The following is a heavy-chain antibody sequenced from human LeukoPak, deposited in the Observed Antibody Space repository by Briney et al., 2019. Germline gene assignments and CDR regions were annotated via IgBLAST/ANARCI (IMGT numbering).Heavy chain of an antibody. Sequence: GGSLRLSCAASGFTFSSYSMNWVRQAPGKGLEWVSYISSSSTIYYADSVKGRFTISRDNAKNLLYLQMNSLRAEDTAVYYCAREGDDYGDLNWFDPWGQGTLVTVSS. CDR2: ISSSSTI. V-gene: IGHV3-48*01. CDR1: GFTFSSYS. CDR3: AREGDDYGDLNWFDP. J-gene: IGHJ5*02. D-gene: IGHD4-17*01.